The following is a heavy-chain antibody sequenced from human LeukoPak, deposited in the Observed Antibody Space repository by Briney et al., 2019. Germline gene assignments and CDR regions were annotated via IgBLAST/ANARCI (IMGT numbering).Heavy chain of an antibody. CDR3: ARAPRGATLGWFDP. D-gene: IGHD4/OR15-4a*01. Sequence: SETLSLTCAVYGVTFSGYYWGWLRQPPGKGMEWIGEINHSGSNNYNPSLKSGVTISVDTSKNQFSLKLRSVTAADTAVYYCARAPRGATLGWFDPWGQATLVTVSS. J-gene: IGHJ5*02. V-gene: IGHV4-34*01. CDR2: INHSGSN. CDR1: GVTFSGYY.